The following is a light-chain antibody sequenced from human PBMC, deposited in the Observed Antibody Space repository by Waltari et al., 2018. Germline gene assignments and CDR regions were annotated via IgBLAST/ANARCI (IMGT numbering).Light chain of an antibody. CDR3: NSRDISGNHWV. V-gene: IGLV3-19*01. CDR1: SLRQSF. CDR2: GVG. J-gene: IGLJ3*02. Sequence: SSELTQDPAVSVALGQTVRITCQGDSLRQSFASWYQQKPGQAPVLVVFGVGNRPAGIPDGFSGSNSGNAAFLAITGAQADDEADYYCNSRDISGNHWVFGGGTRLTVL.